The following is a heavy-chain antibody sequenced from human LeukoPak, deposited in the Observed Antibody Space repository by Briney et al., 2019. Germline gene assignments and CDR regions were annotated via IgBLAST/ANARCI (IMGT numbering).Heavy chain of an antibody. D-gene: IGHD2-21*01. CDR2: IYYSGST. CDR1: GGSISSYY. J-gene: IGHJ5*02. CDR3: ARGSESDSDNWFDP. V-gene: IGHV4-59*01. Sequence: SETLSLTCIVSGGSISSYYWSWIRQPPGKGLEWIGYIYYSGSTNCNPSLKSRVTISVDTSKNQFSLKLSSVTAADTAVYHCARGSESDSDNWFDPWGQGTLVTVSS.